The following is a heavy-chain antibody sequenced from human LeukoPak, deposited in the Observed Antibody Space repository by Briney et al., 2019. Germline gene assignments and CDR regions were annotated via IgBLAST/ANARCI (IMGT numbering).Heavy chain of an antibody. V-gene: IGHV4-59*08. D-gene: IGHD5-18*01. CDR1: GGSISSYY. CDR2: IYYSGST. CDR3: ARHLGGYSYGYDYFDY. J-gene: IGHJ4*02. Sequence: SETLSLTCTVSGGSISSYYWSWIRQPPGKGLEWIGYIYYSGSTNYNPSLKSRVTIPVDTSKNQFSLKLSSATAADTAVYYCARHLGGYSYGYDYFDYWGQGTLVTVSS.